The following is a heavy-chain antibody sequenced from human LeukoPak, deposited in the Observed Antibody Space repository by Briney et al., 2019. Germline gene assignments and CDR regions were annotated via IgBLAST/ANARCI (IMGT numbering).Heavy chain of an antibody. J-gene: IGHJ4*02. CDR1: GFTFSRHS. D-gene: IGHD6-19*01. CDR3: ATYSSAFSY. V-gene: IGHV3-21*01. Sequence: GGSLRLSCAASGFTFSRHSINWVRQAPGKGLEWVSIIRGSDGNTYYADSVKGRFTISRDNSKNSLYLQMNSLRAEDTAVYYCATYSSAFSYWGQGTLVTVSS. CDR2: IRGSDGNT.